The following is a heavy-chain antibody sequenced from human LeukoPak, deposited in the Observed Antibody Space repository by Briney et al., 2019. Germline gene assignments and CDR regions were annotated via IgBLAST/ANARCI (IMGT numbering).Heavy chain of an antibody. V-gene: IGHV3-33*06. CDR1: GFTFSSYG. CDR3: AKDHRGAGYFDY. D-gene: IGHD6-13*01. CDR2: IWYDGSNK. Sequence: LSGGSPRLSCAASGFTFSSYGMHWVRQAPGKGLEWVAVIWYDGSNKYYADSVKGRFTISRDNSKNTLYLQMNSLRAEDTAVYYCAKDHRGAGYFDYWGQGTLVTVSS. J-gene: IGHJ4*02.